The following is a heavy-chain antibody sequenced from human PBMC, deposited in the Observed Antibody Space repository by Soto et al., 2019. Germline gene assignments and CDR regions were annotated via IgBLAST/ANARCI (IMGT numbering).Heavy chain of an antibody. J-gene: IGHJ4*02. D-gene: IGHD5-18*01. V-gene: IGHV4-31*03. CDR3: ARDAYSYGLDY. CDR1: GGSISSGGYY. CDR2: IYYSGST. Sequence: SETLSLTCTVSGGSISSGGYYWSWIRQHPGQGLEWIGYIYYSGSTYYNPYLKSRVTISVDTSKNQFSLKLSSLTEADTAVYYCARDAYSYGLDYWGQGTMVTLSS.